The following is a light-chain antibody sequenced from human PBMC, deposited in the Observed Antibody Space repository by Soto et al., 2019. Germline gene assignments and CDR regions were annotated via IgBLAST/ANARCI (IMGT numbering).Light chain of an antibody. CDR1: QDIRTA. J-gene: IGKJ2*01. CDR2: AAS. V-gene: IGKV1-6*01. Sequence: AIQMTQSPSSLSASVGDRVTITCRASQDIRTAVAWYQQKPGKAPKLLIYAASSLQSGVSSRFSGSGSGTDFTLTISSLQPEDFATYYCLQDYNYPYTFGQGTKLEIK. CDR3: LQDYNYPYT.